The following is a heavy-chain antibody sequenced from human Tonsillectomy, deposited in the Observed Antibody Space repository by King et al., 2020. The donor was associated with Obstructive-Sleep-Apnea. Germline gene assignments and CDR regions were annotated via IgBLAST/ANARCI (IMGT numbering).Heavy chain of an antibody. D-gene: IGHD2-21*02. CDR2: INPSSGGT. CDR1: GYTFTGYH. CDR3: ARDLPPGVTEDY. J-gene: IGHJ4*02. Sequence: QLVQSGAEVKKAGASVKVSCKSSGYTFTGYHIHWVRQAPGQGLEWMGWINPSSGGTNSAQKFQGRVSMTRDTSMNTTYMEVSRLRSDDTAVYYCARDLPPGVTEDYWGRGTLVTVSS. V-gene: IGHV1-2*02.